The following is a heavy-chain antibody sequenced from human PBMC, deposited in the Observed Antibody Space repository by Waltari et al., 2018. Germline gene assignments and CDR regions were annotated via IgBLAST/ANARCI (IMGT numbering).Heavy chain of an antibody. CDR1: GGTFSSYA. Sequence: QVQLVQSGAEVKKPGSSVKVSCKASGGTFSSYAISWVRQAPGQGLEWMGGIIPSFGTANYAQKFQGRVTITADESTSTAYMELSSLRSEDTAVYYCARDKTGGDFWSGYSSWGQGTLVTVSS. D-gene: IGHD3-3*01. J-gene: IGHJ5*02. CDR3: ARDKTGGDFWSGYSS. V-gene: IGHV1-69*13. CDR2: IIPSFGTA.